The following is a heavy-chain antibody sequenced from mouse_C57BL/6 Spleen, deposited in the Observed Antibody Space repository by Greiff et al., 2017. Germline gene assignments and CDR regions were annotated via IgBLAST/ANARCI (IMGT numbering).Heavy chain of an antibody. CDR1: GYSFTDYN. CDR2: INPNYGTT. CDR3: ARSGYDYDAGGAMDY. D-gene: IGHD2-4*01. Sequence: LQLKESVPALLKPFASVPISCTASGYSFTDYNMTLVKPSHGQSLDWIGVINPNYGTTSYNQKFKFKATLTVDQSSSTAYMQLNSLTSEDSAVYYCARSGYDYDAGGAMDYWGQGTSVTVSS. V-gene: IGHV1-39*01. J-gene: IGHJ4*01.